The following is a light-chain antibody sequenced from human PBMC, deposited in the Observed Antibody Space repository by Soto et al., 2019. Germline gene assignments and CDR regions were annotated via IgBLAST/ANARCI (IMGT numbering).Light chain of an antibody. J-gene: IGLJ2*01. CDR2: EVS. Sequence: QSALTQPASVSGSPGLSITISCTGTSSGVGGYNYVSWYQQHPGKAPKLMIYEVSNRPSGVSNRFSGSKSGNTASLTISGLQAEDEADYYCSSYTSSSLVVFGGGTKLTVL. V-gene: IGLV2-14*01. CDR3: SSYTSSSLVV. CDR1: SSGVGGYNY.